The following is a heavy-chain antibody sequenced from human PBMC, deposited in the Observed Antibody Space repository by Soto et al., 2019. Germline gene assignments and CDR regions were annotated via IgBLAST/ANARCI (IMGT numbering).Heavy chain of an antibody. J-gene: IGHJ4*02. Sequence: PGGSLRLSCAASGFTFSTYAMHWVRQAPGKGLEWVAVISYDGTSKYYADSVKGRFTISRDNSKSTLYLQMNSLRAEDTAVYLCTKSARGWNTFNEGLDYWGQGTLVTVSS. CDR3: TKSARGWNTFNEGLDY. CDR2: ISYDGTSK. V-gene: IGHV3-30-3*02. CDR1: GFTFSTYA. D-gene: IGHD1-1*01.